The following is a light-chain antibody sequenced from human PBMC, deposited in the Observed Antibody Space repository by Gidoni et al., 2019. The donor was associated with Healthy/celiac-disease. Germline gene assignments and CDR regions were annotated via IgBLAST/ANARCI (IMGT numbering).Light chain of an antibody. J-gene: IGLJ2*01. V-gene: IGLV2-14*03. CDR3: SSYTSSSTRVV. CDR1: SSDVGGYNY. Sequence: QSALTQPASVSGSHGQSNTIAGTGTSSDVGGYNYVSWYQQHPGKAPQLMIYDVSNRPSGVSNRFSGSKSGNTASLTISVLQAEDEADYYCSSYTSSSTRVVFGGGTKLTVL. CDR2: DVS.